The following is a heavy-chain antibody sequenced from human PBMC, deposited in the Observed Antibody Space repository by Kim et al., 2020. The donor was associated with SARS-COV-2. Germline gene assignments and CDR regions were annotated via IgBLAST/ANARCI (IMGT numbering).Heavy chain of an antibody. Sequence: FNRGSEKGRFTISRDNDKNSLFMQMNNLMPEDTAVCFCARDAGRGGDFDSWGQGTMVTVSS. D-gene: IGHD2-21*01. J-gene: IGHJ4*02. CDR3: ARDAGRGGDFDS. V-gene: IGHV3-11*01.